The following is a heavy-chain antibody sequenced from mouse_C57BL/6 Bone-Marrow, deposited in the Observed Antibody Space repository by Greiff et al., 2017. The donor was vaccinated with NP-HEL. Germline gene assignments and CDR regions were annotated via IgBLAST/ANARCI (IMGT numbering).Heavy chain of an antibody. D-gene: IGHD2-4*01. CDR1: EYEFPSHD. Sequence: DVMLVESGGGLVQPGESLKLSCESTEYEFPSHDMSWVRKTPEKRLELVAAINSDGGSTYYPDTMERRFIISRDNTKKNLYLQMSSLRSEYTALYYCARHGSYDYDGNWYFDVWGTGTTVTVSS. V-gene: IGHV5-2*01. CDR2: INSDGGST. J-gene: IGHJ1*03. CDR3: ARHGSYDYDGNWYFDV.